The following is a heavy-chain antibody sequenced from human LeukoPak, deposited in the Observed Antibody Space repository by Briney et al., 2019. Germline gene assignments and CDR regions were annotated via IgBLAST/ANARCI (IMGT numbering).Heavy chain of an antibody. CDR3: AKGFGEFLRYYFDY. J-gene: IGHJ4*02. Sequence: PGGSLRLSCAASGFTFDDYAMHWVRQAPGKGLEWVSGISWNSGSIGYADSVKGRFTISRDNAKNSLYLQMNSLRAEDTALYYCAKGFGEFLRYYFDYWGQGTLVTVSS. CDR1: GFTFDDYA. D-gene: IGHD3-10*01. CDR2: ISWNSGSI. V-gene: IGHV3-9*01.